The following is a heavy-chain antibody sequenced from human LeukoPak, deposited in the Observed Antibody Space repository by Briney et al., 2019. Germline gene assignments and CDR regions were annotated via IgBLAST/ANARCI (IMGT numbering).Heavy chain of an antibody. Sequence: SQTLSLTCAISGDSVSTNNVAWNWIRQSPSRGLEWLGRTYYRSKWYNDYAVSVRSRIIINPDTSKNQFSLQLNSVTPDDTAVYYCAREDLGAAYFDFWGQGTLVTVSS. V-gene: IGHV6-1*01. J-gene: IGHJ4*02. D-gene: IGHD3-16*01. CDR2: TYYRSKWYN. CDR3: AREDLGAAYFDF. CDR1: GDSVSTNNVA.